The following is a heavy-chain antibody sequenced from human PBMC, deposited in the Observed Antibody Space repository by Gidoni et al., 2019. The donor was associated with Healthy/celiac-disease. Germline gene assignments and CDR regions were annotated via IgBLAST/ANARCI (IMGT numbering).Heavy chain of an antibody. J-gene: IGHJ3*02. Sequence: QVQLQQWGSGLLKPSDTLSLPCAVYGGSFSGSYWSWIRQPPGKGLEWIGEINHSGSTNYNPSLKSRVTISVDTSKNQFSLKLSSVTAADTAVYYCARIADIVVVPAASRIAAAGGADAFDIWGQGTMVTVSS. V-gene: IGHV4-34*01. CDR2: INHSGST. CDR3: ARIADIVVVPAASRIAAAGGADAFDI. D-gene: IGHD2-2*01. CDR1: GGSFSGSY.